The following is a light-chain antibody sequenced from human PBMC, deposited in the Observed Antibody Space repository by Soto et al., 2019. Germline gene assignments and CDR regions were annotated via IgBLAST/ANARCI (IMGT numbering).Light chain of an antibody. V-gene: IGKV3-11*01. CDR2: DAS. Sequence: EIVLTQSPATLSLSPGERATLSCRASQSVSSYLAWYQQRPGQAPRLLIYDASNRATGIPARFSGSGSGTDFTLTISSLEPEDFAVYSCQQRSNWPPAVGQGTKVDIK. CDR1: QSVSSY. CDR3: QQRSNWPPA. J-gene: IGKJ1*01.